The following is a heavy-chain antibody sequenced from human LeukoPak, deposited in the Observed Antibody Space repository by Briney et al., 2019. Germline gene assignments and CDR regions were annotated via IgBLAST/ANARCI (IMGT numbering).Heavy chain of an antibody. V-gene: IGHV4-39*07. CDR3: AREIRVYYYYYYMDV. Sequence: PSETLSLTCTVSGGSISSSSYYWGWIRQPPGKGLELIGSIYYSGSTYYNPSLKSRVTISVDTSKNQFSLKLSSVTAADTAVYYCAREIRVYYYYYYMDVCGKGTTVTVSS. J-gene: IGHJ6*03. CDR1: GGSISSSSYY. CDR2: IYYSGST.